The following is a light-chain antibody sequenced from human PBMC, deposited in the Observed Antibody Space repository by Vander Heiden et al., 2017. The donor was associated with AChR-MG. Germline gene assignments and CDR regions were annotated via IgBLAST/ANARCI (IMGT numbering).Light chain of an antibody. CDR3: QQYKSFPYI. J-gene: IGKJ2*01. Sequence: DIKKTQSPSTLSASVGDRVTITCRASQRISNWLTWYQQKPGKAPKLLIYEASSLKTGVPSSFSGSGSGTEFTLTISSLQPDDSATYYCQQYKSFPYIFGQGTKLEIK. V-gene: IGKV1-5*03. CDR1: QRISNW. CDR2: EAS.